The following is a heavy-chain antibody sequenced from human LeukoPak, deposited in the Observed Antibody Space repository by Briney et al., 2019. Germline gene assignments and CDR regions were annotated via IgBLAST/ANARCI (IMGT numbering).Heavy chain of an antibody. Sequence: PGGSLRLSCAASGFTFSNYGMHWVRQAPGKGLEWVAAVSYDGSDKYYAGSVKGRFTISKDNSKNTLYLQMNSLRAVDTAVYYCAKGGYCSTTSCTPWGMDVWGQGTTVTVSS. J-gene: IGHJ6*02. CDR3: AKGGYCSTTSCTPWGMDV. CDR2: VSYDGSDK. D-gene: IGHD2-2*01. V-gene: IGHV3-30*18. CDR1: GFTFSNYG.